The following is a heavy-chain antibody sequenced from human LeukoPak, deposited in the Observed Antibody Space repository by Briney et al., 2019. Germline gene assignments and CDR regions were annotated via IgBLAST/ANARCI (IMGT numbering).Heavy chain of an antibody. D-gene: IGHD3-9*01. CDR1: GGSFSGYY. CDR3: ARGGRYFDHDAFDI. Sequence: SGTLSLTCAVYGGSFSGYYWSWIRQPPGKGLEWIGEINHSGSTNYNPSLKSRVTISVDTSKNQFSLKLSSVTAADTAVYYCARGGRYFDHDAFDIWGQGTMVTVSS. V-gene: IGHV4-34*01. J-gene: IGHJ3*02. CDR2: INHSGST.